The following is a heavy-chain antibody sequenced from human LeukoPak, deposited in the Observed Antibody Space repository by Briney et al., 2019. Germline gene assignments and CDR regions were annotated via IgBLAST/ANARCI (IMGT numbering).Heavy chain of an antibody. CDR1: GFTFSSYE. V-gene: IGHV3-48*03. CDR2: ISSSGSTI. D-gene: IGHD5-24*01. Sequence: GGSLRLSCAASGFTFSSYEMNWVRQAPGKGLEWVSYISSSGSTIYYADSVKGRFTISRDNAKNSLYLQMNSLRAEDTAVYYCARDTGDGYIYYYYYGMDVWGQGTTVTVS. J-gene: IGHJ6*02. CDR3: ARDTGDGYIYYYYYGMDV.